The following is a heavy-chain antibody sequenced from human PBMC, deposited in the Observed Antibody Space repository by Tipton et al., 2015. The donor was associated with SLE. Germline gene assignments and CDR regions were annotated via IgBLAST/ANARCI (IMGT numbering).Heavy chain of an antibody. J-gene: IGHJ4*02. CDR2: IYTSGST. CDR3: ARGYYFDY. Sequence: TLSLTCTVSGGSISSGGYYWSWIRQPAGKGLEWIGHIYTSGSTNYNPSLKSRVTISLDTSKNQFSLRVSSVTAADTAVYYCARGYYFDYWGQGTLVTVSS. CDR1: GGSISSGGYY. V-gene: IGHV4-61*09.